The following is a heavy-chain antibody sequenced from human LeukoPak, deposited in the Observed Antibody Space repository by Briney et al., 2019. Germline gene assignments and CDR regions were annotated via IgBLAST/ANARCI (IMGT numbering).Heavy chain of an antibody. D-gene: IGHD3-22*01. J-gene: IGHJ4*02. CDR3: ARLSDYYDNSGPFDY. V-gene: IGHV3-30*02. CDR1: GFTFSSYG. CDR2: IRSDGSNK. Sequence: GGSLRLSCAASGFTFSSYGMHWVRQAPGKGLEWVAFIRSDGSNKYYADSVKGRFTISRDNSKNTLYLQMNSLRAEDTAVYYCARLSDYYDNSGPFDYWGQGTLVTVSS.